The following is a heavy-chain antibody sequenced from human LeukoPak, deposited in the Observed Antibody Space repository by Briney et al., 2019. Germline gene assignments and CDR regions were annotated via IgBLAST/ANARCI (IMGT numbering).Heavy chain of an antibody. CDR3: AKDSSSWYNWFDP. D-gene: IGHD6-13*01. J-gene: IGHJ5*02. CDR2: TSGSGGST. CDR1: GFTFSSYA. V-gene: IGHV3-23*01. Sequence: GGSLRLSCAASGFTFSSYAMSWVRQAPGKWLEWVSATSGSGGSTYYADSVKGRFTISRDNSKNTLYLQMNSLRAEDTAVYYCAKDSSSWYNWFDPWGQGTLVTVSS.